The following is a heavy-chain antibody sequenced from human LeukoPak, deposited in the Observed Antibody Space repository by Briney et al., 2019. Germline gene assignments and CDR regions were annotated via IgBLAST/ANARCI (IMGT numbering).Heavy chain of an antibody. Sequence: GGSLRLSCAASGFTFSSYWMSWVRQAPGKGLEWVANIKQDGSEKYYVDSVKGRFTISRDNAKNSLHLQMNSLRAEDTAVYYCARDPGLAAGYWYFDLWGRGTLVTVSS. CDR3: ARDPGLAAGYWYFDL. D-gene: IGHD6-25*01. V-gene: IGHV3-7*01. CDR1: GFTFSSYW. J-gene: IGHJ2*01. CDR2: IKQDGSEK.